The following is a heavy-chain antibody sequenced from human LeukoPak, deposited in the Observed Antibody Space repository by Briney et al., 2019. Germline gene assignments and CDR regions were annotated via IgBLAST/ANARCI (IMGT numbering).Heavy chain of an antibody. Sequence: PGGSLILSCAASGFTFSSYWMHWVRQAPGKGLVWVSRINSDGSSTSYADSVKGRFTISRDNAKNTLYLQMSTLRAEDTSVYYCARDRNTGSSYENLFEYWGQGSLVTVSS. CDR1: GFTFSSYW. V-gene: IGHV3-74*01. CDR2: INSDGSST. D-gene: IGHD1-26*01. J-gene: IGHJ4*02. CDR3: ARDRNTGSSYENLFEY.